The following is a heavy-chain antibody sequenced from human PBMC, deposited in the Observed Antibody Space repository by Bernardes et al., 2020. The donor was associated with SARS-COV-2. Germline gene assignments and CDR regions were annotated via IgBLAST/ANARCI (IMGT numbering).Heavy chain of an antibody. CDR1: GFSFSTYS. Sequence: GGSLRLSCAASGFSFSTYSMKWVRQAPGKGLEWVSSISNSGSTIFYADSVKGRFTISRDNAKNSVYLQMNSLRVEDTAVYYCARRYYGSGSPEAFDIWGQGTMVTVSS. CDR2: ISNSGSTI. CDR3: ARRYYGSGSPEAFDI. J-gene: IGHJ3*02. D-gene: IGHD3-10*01. V-gene: IGHV3-21*01.